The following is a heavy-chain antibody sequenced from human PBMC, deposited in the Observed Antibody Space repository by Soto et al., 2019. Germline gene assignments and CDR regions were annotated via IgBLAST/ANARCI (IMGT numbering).Heavy chain of an antibody. D-gene: IGHD6-13*01. CDR3: AGGHSSSWERQSEY. CDR2: ISSSSSNI. V-gene: IGHV3-48*02. Sequence: EVQLVESGGGLVQPGGSLRLSCAASGFTFSSYSMNWVRQAPGKGLEWVSYISSSSSNIYYADSVKGRFTTSRDNAKNSLYLQMNSVRDEDTAVYYCAGGHSSSWERQSEYWGQGTLVTVSS. J-gene: IGHJ4*02. CDR1: GFTFSSYS.